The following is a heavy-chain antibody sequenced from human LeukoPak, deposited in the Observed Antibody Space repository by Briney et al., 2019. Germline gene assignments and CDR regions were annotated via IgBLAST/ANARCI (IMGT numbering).Heavy chain of an antibody. CDR1: GGSISSSSYY. J-gene: IGHJ3*02. Sequence: PSETLPLTCTVSGGSISSSSYYWGWIRQPPGKGLEWIGTIYYSGTTYYNPSFKSRVTMSIDTSKNQFSLKLSSVTAADTAVYYCARLYCSGGTCYSDRGAFDIWGQGTRVTVSS. CDR2: IYYSGTT. D-gene: IGHD2-15*01. V-gene: IGHV4-39*07. CDR3: ARLYCSGGTCYSDRGAFDI.